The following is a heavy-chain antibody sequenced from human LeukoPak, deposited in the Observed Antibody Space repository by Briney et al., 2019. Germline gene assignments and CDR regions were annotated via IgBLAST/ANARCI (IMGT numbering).Heavy chain of an antibody. CDR1: GGSISSYY. Sequence: EASETLSLTCTVSGGSISSYYWSWIRQPPGKGLEWIGYIYYSGSTNYNPSLKSRVTISVDTSKNQFSLKLSSVTAADTAVYYCARRVPNHLNWFDPWGQGTLVTVSS. J-gene: IGHJ5*02. V-gene: IGHV4-59*08. CDR3: ARRVPNHLNWFDP. D-gene: IGHD1-14*01. CDR2: IYYSGST.